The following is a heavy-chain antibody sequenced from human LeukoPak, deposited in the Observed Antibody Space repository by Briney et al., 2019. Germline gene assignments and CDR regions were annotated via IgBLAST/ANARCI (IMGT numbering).Heavy chain of an antibody. Sequence: SETLSLTCAVYGGSFSGYYWSWIRQPPGKGLEWIGEINHSGSTNYNPSLKSRVTVSVDTSKNHFSLKLSSVTAADTAVYYCAELGITMIGGVWGKGTTVTISS. V-gene: IGHV4-34*01. CDR3: AELGITMIGGV. D-gene: IGHD3-10*01. CDR2: INHSGST. J-gene: IGHJ6*04. CDR1: GGSFSGYY.